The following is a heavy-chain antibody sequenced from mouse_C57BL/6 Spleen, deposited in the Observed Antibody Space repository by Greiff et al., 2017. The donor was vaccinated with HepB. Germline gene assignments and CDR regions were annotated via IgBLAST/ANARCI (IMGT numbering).Heavy chain of an antibody. V-gene: IGHV5-16*01. D-gene: IGHD4-1*01. J-gene: IGHJ2*01. CDR3: ARANWDWGYFDY. CDR1: GFTFSDYY. Sequence: EVQLVESEGGLVQPGSSMKLSCTASGFTFSDYYMAWVRQVPEKGLEWVANINYDGSSTYYLDSLKSRFIISRDNAKNILYLQMSSLKSEDTATYYCARANWDWGYFDYWGQGTTLTVSS. CDR2: INYDGSST.